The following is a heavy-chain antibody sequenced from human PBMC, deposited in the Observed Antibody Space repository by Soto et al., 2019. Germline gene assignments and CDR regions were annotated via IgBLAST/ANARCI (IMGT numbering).Heavy chain of an antibody. CDR2: IYYSGST. D-gene: IGHD6-25*01. Sequence: SETLSLTCSVSGGSISSVGHYWTWIRQQPGKGLEWIGYIYYSGSTDYNPSLKSRVTISVDRSKNQFSLNLSSVTAADTAIYYCARGSGGYDSSTRYGLDVWGQGTTVTVSS. J-gene: IGHJ6*02. CDR1: GGSISSVGHY. V-gene: IGHV4-31*03. CDR3: ARGSGGYDSSTRYGLDV.